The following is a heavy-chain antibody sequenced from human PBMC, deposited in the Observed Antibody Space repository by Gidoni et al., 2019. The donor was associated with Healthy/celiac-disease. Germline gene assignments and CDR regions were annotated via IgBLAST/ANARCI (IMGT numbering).Heavy chain of an antibody. CDR2: ISWNSGSI. J-gene: IGHJ3*02. CDR3: AKDSSGWKDAFDI. CDR1: GFTFDDYA. Sequence: EVQLVESGGGLVQPGRSLRLSCAASGFTFDDYAMHWVRQAPGKGLEWVAGISWNSGSIGYADSGKGRFTISRDNAKNSLYLQMNSLRAEDTALYYCAKDSSGWKDAFDIWGQGTMVTVSS. V-gene: IGHV3-9*01. D-gene: IGHD6-19*01.